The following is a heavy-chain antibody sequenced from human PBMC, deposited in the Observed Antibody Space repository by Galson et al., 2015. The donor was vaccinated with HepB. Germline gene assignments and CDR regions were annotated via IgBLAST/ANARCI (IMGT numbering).Heavy chain of an antibody. D-gene: IGHD6-19*01. CDR1: GFTFRSYG. CDR3: AIGGSNGWDYFDY. V-gene: IGHV3-30*03. Sequence: SLRLSCAASGFTFRSYGMHWIRQAPGRGLEWVTIISYDGSEDYYAGSVKGRFTISRDNSKNTLYLQMNSLRPEDTGVYFCAIGGSNGWDYFDYWGQGTLVTVSS. CDR2: ISYDGSED. J-gene: IGHJ4*02.